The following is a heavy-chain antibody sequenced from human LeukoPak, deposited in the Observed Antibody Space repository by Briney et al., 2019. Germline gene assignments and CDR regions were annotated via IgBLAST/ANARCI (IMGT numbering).Heavy chain of an antibody. V-gene: IGHV1-69*13. J-gene: IGHJ3*02. Sequence: SVKVSCKASGGTFSSYAISWVRQAPGQGLEWMGGIIPIFGTANYAQKFQGRVMITADESTSTAYMELSSLRSEDTAVYYCASNGCSSTSCYEYPNAFDIWGQGTMVTVSS. CDR2: IIPIFGTA. D-gene: IGHD2-2*01. CDR3: ASNGCSSTSCYEYPNAFDI. CDR1: GGTFSSYA.